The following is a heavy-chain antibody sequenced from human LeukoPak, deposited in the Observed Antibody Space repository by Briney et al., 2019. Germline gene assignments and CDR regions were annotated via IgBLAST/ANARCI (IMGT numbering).Heavy chain of an antibody. Sequence: RGSLRLSCAASGITFSNYAMTWVRQAPGKGLEWVSTISGNGDSTFYADSVKGRFTISRDNSKNTHYLQMNSLRLEDTALYYCAKGGHFSFFDVWGRGTLVTVSS. CDR2: ISGNGDST. V-gene: IGHV3-23*01. CDR3: AKGGHFSFFDV. J-gene: IGHJ2*01. CDR1: GITFSNYA.